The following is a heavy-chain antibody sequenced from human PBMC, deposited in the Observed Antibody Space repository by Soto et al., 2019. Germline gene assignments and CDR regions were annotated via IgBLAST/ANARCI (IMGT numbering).Heavy chain of an antibody. J-gene: IGHJ4*02. CDR1: GFTFDDYD. CDR3: AKDLRTSWIFGNFDS. Sequence: EVQLVESGGGWVQPGRSLRLSCAASGFTFDDYDMHWVRQAPGKGLEWVSGIAFNSGNTAYADSVKGRFTISRDNAKNSLYLQMNSLRAEDTALYYCAKDLRTSWIFGNFDSWGQGTLVTVSS. D-gene: IGHD3-3*01. CDR2: IAFNSGNT. V-gene: IGHV3-9*01.